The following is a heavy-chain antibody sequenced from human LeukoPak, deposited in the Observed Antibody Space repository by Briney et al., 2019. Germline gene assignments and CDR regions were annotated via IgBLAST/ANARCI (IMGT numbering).Heavy chain of an antibody. Sequence: GGSLRLSCAASGFSFISYAMSWFRQAPGKGLEWVGFIRSKAYGGTTEYAASVKGRFTISRDDSRSIAYLQMNSLKTEDTAVYYCTRAYGSGRNWFDPWGQGTLVTVSS. V-gene: IGHV3-49*03. CDR2: IRSKAYGGTT. D-gene: IGHD3-10*01. CDR3: TRAYGSGRNWFDP. CDR1: GFSFISYA. J-gene: IGHJ5*02.